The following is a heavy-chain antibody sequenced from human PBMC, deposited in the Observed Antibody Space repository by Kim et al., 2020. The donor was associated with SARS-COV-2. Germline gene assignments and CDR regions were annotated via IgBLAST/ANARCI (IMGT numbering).Heavy chain of an antibody. CDR1: GFSFGGHS. CDR2: IMSSGSLI. J-gene: IGHJ5*02. Sequence: GGSLRLSCAASGFSFGGHSMNWVRQAPGKGLEWIAYIMSSGSLIFYADSVKCRFTISRDNARNSLYLQMSSLRAEDTAVYYCARGLGSYDYKNHRFDPWGQGTPVTVSS. V-gene: IGHV3-48*04. D-gene: IGHD3-16*01. CDR3: ARGLGSYDYKNHRFDP.